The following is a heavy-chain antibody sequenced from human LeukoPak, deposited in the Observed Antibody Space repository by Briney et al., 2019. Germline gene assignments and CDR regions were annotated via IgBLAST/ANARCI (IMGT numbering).Heavy chain of an antibody. D-gene: IGHD6-13*01. CDR2: ISSSSSYI. V-gene: IGHV3-21*01. J-gene: IGHJ4*02. Sequence: GGSLRLSCVGTGFTFSTYRMNWVRQAPGKGLEWVSSISSSSSYIYYADSVKGRFTISRDNAKNSLYLQMNSLRAEDTAVYYCARGRAADDYWGQGTLVTVSS. CDR3: ARGRAADDY. CDR1: GFTFSTYR.